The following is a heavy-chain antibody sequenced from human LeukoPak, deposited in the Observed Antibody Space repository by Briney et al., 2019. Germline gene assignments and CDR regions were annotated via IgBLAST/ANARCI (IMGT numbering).Heavy chain of an antibody. Sequence: SETLSLTCTVSGGSIWSYYWSWIRQPPGKGLEWIGYIYYSGSTSYDPSLKSRVTISVDTSKNQFSLKLSSVTAADTAVYYCARGGPTADSTGWLFEYWGQGTLVTASS. D-gene: IGHD6-19*01. CDR2: IYYSGST. CDR3: ARGGPTADSTGWLFEY. CDR1: GGSIWSYY. J-gene: IGHJ4*02. V-gene: IGHV4-59*01.